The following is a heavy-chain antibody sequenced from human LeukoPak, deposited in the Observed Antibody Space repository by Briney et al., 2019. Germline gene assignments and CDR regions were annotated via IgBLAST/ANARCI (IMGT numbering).Heavy chain of an antibody. CDR3: ARPFYYDSSCPPAPLDY. CDR1: GYTFTGYY. CDR2: INPNSGGT. V-gene: IGHV1-2*02. J-gene: IGHJ4*02. D-gene: IGHD3-22*01. Sequence: GASVKVSCKASGYTFTGYYMHWVRQAPGQGLEWMGWINPNSGGTNYAQKFQGRVTMTRDTSISTAYMELSRLRSDDTAVYYCARPFYYDSSCPPAPLDYWGQGTLVTVSS.